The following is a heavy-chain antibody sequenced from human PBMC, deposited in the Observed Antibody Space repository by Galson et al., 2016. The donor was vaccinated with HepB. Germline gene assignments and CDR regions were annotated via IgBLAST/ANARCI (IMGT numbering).Heavy chain of an antibody. J-gene: IGHJ4*02. D-gene: IGHD1-26*01. CDR2: INPGGGRT. Sequence: SVKVSCKASGYPFIPYYMHWLRQAPGQGLEWMGLINPGGGRTGYAQKFQGRVTVTSDTSASTVYMDLSSLGSEDTAVYYCAKAPPRMGGTTHYFDYWGQGTLITVSS. CDR1: GYPFIPYY. CDR3: AKAPPRMGGTTHYFDY. V-gene: IGHV1-46*01.